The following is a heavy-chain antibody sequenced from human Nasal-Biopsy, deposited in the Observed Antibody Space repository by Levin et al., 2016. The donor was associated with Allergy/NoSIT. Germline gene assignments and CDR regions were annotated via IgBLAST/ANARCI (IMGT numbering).Heavy chain of an antibody. CDR1: GYGFTNFH. CDR2: INPSRGNT. CDR3: AREAFWDGVIWYFDL. J-gene: IGHJ2*01. D-gene: IGHD5-24*01. V-gene: IGHV1-46*01. Sequence: ASVKVSCKASGYGFTNFHIHWVRQAPGQGLEWIGMINPSRGNTKNAQKFEPRVAMTRDTSTGAVYLELTNLKSEDTAVYYCAREAFWDGVIWYFDLWGRGTLAAVSS.